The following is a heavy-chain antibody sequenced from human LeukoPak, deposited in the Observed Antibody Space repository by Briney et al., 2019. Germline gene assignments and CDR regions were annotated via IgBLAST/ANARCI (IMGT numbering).Heavy chain of an antibody. Sequence: PSETLSLTCTVSGGSISSYYWSWIRQPPGKGLEWIGYIYYSGSTNYNPSLKSRVTISVDTSKNQFSLKLSSVTAADTAEYYCARAVVGATVWFDPWGQGTLVTVSS. V-gene: IGHV4-59*01. D-gene: IGHD1-26*01. CDR2: IYYSGST. J-gene: IGHJ5*02. CDR1: GGSISSYY. CDR3: ARAVVGATVWFDP.